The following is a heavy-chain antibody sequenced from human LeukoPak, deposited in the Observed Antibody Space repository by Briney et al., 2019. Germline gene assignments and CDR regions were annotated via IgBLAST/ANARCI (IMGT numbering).Heavy chain of an antibody. J-gene: IGHJ4*02. D-gene: IGHD3-10*01. CDR3: ARGAYYYGSGSYRY. V-gene: IGHV4-34*01. Sequence: SETLSLTCTVSGGSISIYYWSWIRQPPGKGLEWMGKINHSGSTNYNPSLKSRVTISVDTYKTTFSLKLSSVTAADTAVYYCARGAYYYGSGSYRYWGQGTLVTVSS. CDR1: GGSISIYY. CDR2: INHSGST.